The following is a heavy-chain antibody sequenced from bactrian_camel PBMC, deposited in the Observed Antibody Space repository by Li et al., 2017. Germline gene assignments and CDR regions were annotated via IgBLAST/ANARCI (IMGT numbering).Heavy chain of an antibody. D-gene: IGHD7*01. Sequence: HVQLEESGGGSVEPGGSLRLSCATSGLAYSSYCMAWFRQAPGKEREAVAGISRDGTSSYADTVKGRFSISRDSAMNTVYLQMNSLKPEDTAMYYCAVSRISFAPYMVARRDTRVSFGYWGRGTQVTVS. CDR1: GLAYSSYC. J-gene: IGHJ6*01. V-gene: IGHV3S53*01. CDR2: ISRDGTS. CDR3: AVSRISFAPYMVARRDTRVSFGY.